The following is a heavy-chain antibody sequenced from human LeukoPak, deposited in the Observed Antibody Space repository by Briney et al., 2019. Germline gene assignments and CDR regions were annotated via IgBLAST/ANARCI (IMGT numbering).Heavy chain of an antibody. CDR3: AKGALRFLEWTPAFDI. CDR2: ISGSGGST. CDR1: GFTFSSYA. Sequence: GGSLRLSCAASGFTFSSYAMSWVRQAPGKGLEWVSAISGSGGSTYYADSVKGRFTISRDNSKNTLYLQMNSLRAEDTAVYYCAKGALRFLEWTPAFDIWGQGTMVTVSS. J-gene: IGHJ3*02. D-gene: IGHD3-3*01. V-gene: IGHV3-23*01.